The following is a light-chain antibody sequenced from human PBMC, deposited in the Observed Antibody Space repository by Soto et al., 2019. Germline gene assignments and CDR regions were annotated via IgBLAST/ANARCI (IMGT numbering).Light chain of an antibody. CDR1: SSDVGGYNY. CDR3: SSYTSSSTLEV. CDR2: EVS. V-gene: IGLV2-14*01. J-gene: IGLJ2*01. Sequence: LTQPASVSGSPGQSITISCTGTSSDVGGYNYVSWYQQHPGKAPKLMIYEVSNRPSGVSNRFSGSKSGNTASLTISGLQAEDEADYYCSSYTSSSTLEVFGGGTKLTVL.